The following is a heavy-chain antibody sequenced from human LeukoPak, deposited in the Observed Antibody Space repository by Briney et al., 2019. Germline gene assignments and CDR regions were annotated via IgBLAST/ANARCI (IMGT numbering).Heavy chain of an antibody. J-gene: IGHJ5*02. CDR2: IIPIFGTA. V-gene: IGHV1-69*05. D-gene: IGHD3-22*01. CDR1: GGTFSSYA. CDR3: ARDHDDSSGYYYNWFDP. Sequence: SVKVSCKASGGTFSSYAISWVREAPGQGLEWMGGIIPIFGTANYAQKFQGRVTITTDESTSTAYMELSSLRSEDTAVYYCARDHDDSSGYYYNWFDPWGQGPLVTVSS.